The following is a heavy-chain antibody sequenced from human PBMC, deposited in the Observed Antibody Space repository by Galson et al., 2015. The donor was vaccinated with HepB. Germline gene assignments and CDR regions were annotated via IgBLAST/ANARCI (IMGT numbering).Heavy chain of an antibody. CDR3: AREKVAAVLSDALDT. J-gene: IGHJ5*02. Sequence: SLRLSCAASGFTFSTYSMHWVRQAPGKGLEWVGVISYDGNSKYYGDSVRGRFTISRDNSKSTLYLEMNSLRTDDTAVYYCAREKVAAVLSDALDTWGQGTLVAASS. CDR2: ISYDGNSK. V-gene: IGHV3-30-3*01. CDR1: GFTFSTYS. D-gene: IGHD6-13*01.